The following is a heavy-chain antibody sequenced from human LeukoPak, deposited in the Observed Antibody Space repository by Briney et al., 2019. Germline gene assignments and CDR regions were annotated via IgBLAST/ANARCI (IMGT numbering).Heavy chain of an antibody. CDR2: ISAYNGNT. J-gene: IGHJ4*02. CDR3: ARSAEDYYYDSSGGLYYFDY. V-gene: IGHV1-18*01. D-gene: IGHD3-22*01. CDR1: GYTFTSYG. Sequence: ASVKVSCKASGYTFTSYGISWVRQAPGQGLEWMGWISAYNGNTNYAQKLQGRVTMTTDTSTSTAYMELRSLRSDDTAVYYRARSAEDYYYDSSGGLYYFDYWGQGTLVTVSS.